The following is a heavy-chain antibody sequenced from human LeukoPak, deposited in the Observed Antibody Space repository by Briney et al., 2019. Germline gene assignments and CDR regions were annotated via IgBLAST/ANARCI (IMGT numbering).Heavy chain of an antibody. V-gene: IGHV4-59*08. CDR3: ARHGSVSSGALV. J-gene: IGHJ4*02. CDR2: IFYSGST. Sequence: PSQTLSLTCTVSGGSTTSYYWRWVRQPPGKGLEWIGYIFYSGSTNYNPSLKSRVPISVDTSKNQFSLSLSSVTAADTAVYYCARHGSVSSGALVWGQGTLVTVSS. CDR1: GGSTTSYY. D-gene: IGHD3-22*01.